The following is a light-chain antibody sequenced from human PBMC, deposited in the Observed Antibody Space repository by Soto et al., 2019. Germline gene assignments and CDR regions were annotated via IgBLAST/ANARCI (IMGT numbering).Light chain of an antibody. CDR2: NVD. CDR3: SSYADSSTVV. J-gene: IGLJ2*01. V-gene: IGLV2-14*03. Sequence: QSALTQVASVSASPGQSITISCTGTSSDVGGHNYVSWYQQHPGKAPKLMIYNVDYRPSGVSNRFSGSKSVNTASLTISGLQADDEAYYYCSSYADSSTVVFGGGTKLTVL. CDR1: SSDVGGHNY.